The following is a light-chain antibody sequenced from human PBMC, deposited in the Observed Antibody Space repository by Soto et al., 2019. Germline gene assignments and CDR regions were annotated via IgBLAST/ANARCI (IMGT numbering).Light chain of an antibody. CDR3: MQDLKTPLT. CDR1: QSPLHSHGYNY. V-gene: IGKV2-28*01. CDR2: LGS. Sequence: IVMPPSPLSLPVTPGEPASISCRSSQSPLHSHGYNYLDWYLQTPVQSPQLLIYLGSNRASGVPHRFSGSGSGTDFTLTISRVEAEDVGVYYCMQDLKTPLTFGQGTKVEIK. J-gene: IGKJ1*01.